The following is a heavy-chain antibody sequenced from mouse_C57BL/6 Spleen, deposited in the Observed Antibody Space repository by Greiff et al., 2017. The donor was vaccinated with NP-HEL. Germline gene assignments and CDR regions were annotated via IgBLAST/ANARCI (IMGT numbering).Heavy chain of an antibody. V-gene: IGHV1-69*01. Sequence: VQLQQPGAELVMPGASVKLSCKASGYTFTSYWMHWVKQRPGQGLEWIGEIDPSDSYTNYNQKFKGKFTLTVDKSSSPAYMQLSSLTSEDSAVYYCAREEGGDSSSWFAYWGQGTLVTVSA. CDR2: IDPSDSYT. D-gene: IGHD1-1*01. CDR3: AREEGGDSSSWFAY. CDR1: GYTFTSYW. J-gene: IGHJ3*01.